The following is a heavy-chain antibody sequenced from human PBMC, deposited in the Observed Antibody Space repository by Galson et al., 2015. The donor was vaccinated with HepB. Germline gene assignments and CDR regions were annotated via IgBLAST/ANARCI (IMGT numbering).Heavy chain of an antibody. CDR1: GDSVSSNSAT. Sequence: CAISGDSVSSNSATWNWVRQSPSRGLEWLGRTYYRSRWQNDYAVSVKSRITINPDTSNNKFSLHLNSVTPEATAVYYCARGSPDYGDYSFDYGGQGTLVTVSS. V-gene: IGHV6-1*01. J-gene: IGHJ4*02. D-gene: IGHD4-17*01. CDR3: ARGSPDYGDYSFDY. CDR2: TYYRSRWQN.